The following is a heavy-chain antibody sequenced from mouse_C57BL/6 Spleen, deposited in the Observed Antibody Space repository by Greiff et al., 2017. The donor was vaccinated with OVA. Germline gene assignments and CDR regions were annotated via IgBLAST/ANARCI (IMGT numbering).Heavy chain of an antibody. V-gene: IGHV5-4*01. Sequence: EVKVEESGGGLVKPGGSLKLSCAASGFTFSSYAMSWVRQTPEKRLEWVATISDGGSYTYYPDNVKGRFTISRDNAKNNLYRQMSHLKSEDTAMYYCAREGSREAFYAMDYWGQGTSVTVSS. CDR3: AREGSREAFYAMDY. J-gene: IGHJ4*01. CDR2: ISDGGSYT. CDR1: GFTFSSYA. D-gene: IGHD1-1*01.